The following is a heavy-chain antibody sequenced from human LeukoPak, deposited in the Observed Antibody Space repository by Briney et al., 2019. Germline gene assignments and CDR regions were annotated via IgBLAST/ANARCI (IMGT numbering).Heavy chain of an antibody. CDR2: IKQDGSEK. D-gene: IGHD6-13*01. V-gene: IGHV3-7*01. Sequence: PGGSLRLSCAASGFTFSSYWMSWVRQAPGKGLEWVANIKQDGSEKYYVDSVKGRFTISRDNAKNSLYLQMNSLRAEDTAVYYCARDVLHKSRIAAAGTRHTPHYWGQGTLVTVSS. CDR3: ARDVLHKSRIAAAGTRHTPHY. J-gene: IGHJ4*02. CDR1: GFTFSSYW.